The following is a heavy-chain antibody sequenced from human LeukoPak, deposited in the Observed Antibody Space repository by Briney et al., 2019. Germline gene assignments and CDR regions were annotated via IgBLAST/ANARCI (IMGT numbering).Heavy chain of an antibody. J-gene: IGHJ4*02. CDR2: INQDGSEK. D-gene: IGHD1-14*01. CDR3: ARDFRNAGDY. Sequence: GGSLRLACAASGFTFSSYWINWVRQAPGKGLEWVANINQDGSEKYYVDSVKGRFTISRDNAKNSLYLQMNSLRAEDTAVYYCARDFRNAGDYWGQGTLVTGSS. CDR1: GFTFSSYW. V-gene: IGHV3-7*01.